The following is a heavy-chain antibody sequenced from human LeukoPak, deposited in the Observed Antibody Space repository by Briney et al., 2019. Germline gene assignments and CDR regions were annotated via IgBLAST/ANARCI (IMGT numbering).Heavy chain of an antibody. V-gene: IGHV3-21*01. Sequence: GGSLRLSCAASGFTFSSYSMNWVRQAPGKGLEWVSSISSDSAYIYNADSMKGRFTISRDNTRNSLYLQMNSLRAEDTAVYYCARGAADGYNYFFYYYMDVWGKGTTVTVSS. J-gene: IGHJ6*03. CDR1: GFTFSSYS. D-gene: IGHD5-24*01. CDR3: ARGAADGYNYFFYYYMDV. CDR2: ISSDSAYI.